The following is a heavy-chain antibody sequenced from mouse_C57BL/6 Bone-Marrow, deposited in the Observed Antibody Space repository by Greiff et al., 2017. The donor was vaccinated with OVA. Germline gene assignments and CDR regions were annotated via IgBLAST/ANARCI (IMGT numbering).Heavy chain of an antibody. CDR3: ARLGYYGSSYYWYFDV. CDR1: GYTFTSYG. V-gene: IGHV1-81*01. J-gene: IGHJ1*03. CDR2: IYPRSGNT. Sequence: QVQLQQSGAELARPGASVKLSCKASGYTFTSYGISWVKQRTGQGLEWIGEIYPRSGNTYYNEKFKGKATLTADKSSSTAYMGLRSLTSEDYAVYFCARLGYYGSSYYWYFDVWGTGTTVTVSS. D-gene: IGHD1-1*01.